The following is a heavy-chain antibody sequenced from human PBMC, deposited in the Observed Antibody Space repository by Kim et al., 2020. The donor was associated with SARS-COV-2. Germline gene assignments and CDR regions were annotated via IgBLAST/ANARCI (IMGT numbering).Heavy chain of an antibody. D-gene: IGHD3-3*01. J-gene: IGHJ5*02. V-gene: IGHV4-59*09. CDR3: ARGNFWSGYLGDWFDP. Sequence: SLKSRVTISVDTSKNQFSLKLSSVTAADTAVYYCARGNFWSGYLGDWFDPWGQGTLVTVSS.